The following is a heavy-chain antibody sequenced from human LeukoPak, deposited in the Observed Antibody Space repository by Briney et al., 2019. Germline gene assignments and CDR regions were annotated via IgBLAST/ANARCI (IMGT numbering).Heavy chain of an antibody. Sequence: GGSLRLSCAASGFTFSSYAMSWVRQAPGKGLEWVSSIRGNGGSSYYADSVKGRVTISRDNSKNTLYLEMNSLRAEDTAVYYCAKGASRPQLGYCTNGVSQNFDYWGQGTVVTVSS. D-gene: IGHD2-8*01. CDR2: IRGNGGSS. CDR3: AKGASRPQLGYCTNGVSQNFDY. CDR1: GFTFSSYA. V-gene: IGHV3-23*01. J-gene: IGHJ4*02.